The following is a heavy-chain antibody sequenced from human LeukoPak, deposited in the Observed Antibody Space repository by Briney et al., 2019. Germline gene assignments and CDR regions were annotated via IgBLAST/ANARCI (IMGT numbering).Heavy chain of an antibody. CDR1: GGTYNNYA. Sequence: GAPVKVSCKASGGTYNNYAITWVRQAPGQGLEWVGGILPVFRTSNYAQRFQGRVTITADESTGTTYMELSSLGSEDTAVYYCARDHRGFYYGSGNYYYLDVWGKGTTVTVSS. J-gene: IGHJ6*03. D-gene: IGHD3-10*01. V-gene: IGHV1-69*13. CDR2: ILPVFRTS. CDR3: ARDHRGFYYGSGNYYYLDV.